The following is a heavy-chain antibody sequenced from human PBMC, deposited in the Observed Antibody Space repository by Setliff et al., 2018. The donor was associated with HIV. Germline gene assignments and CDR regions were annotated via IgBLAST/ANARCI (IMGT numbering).Heavy chain of an antibody. Sequence: GGSLRLSCAASGFTFSSYWMSWVRQAPGKGLEWVANIKQDGSEKYYVDSVKGRFTISRDNAKNSLYLQMNSLRAEDTAVYYCARDANRERGSHYFAYWGQGTLVTVSS. D-gene: IGHD7-27*01. CDR1: GFTFSSYW. V-gene: IGHV3-7*01. CDR3: ARDANRERGSHYFAY. CDR2: IKQDGSEK. J-gene: IGHJ4*02.